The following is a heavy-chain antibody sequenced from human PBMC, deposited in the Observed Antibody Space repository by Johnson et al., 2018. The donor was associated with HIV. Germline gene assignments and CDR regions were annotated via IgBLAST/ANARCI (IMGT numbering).Heavy chain of an antibody. J-gene: IGHJ3*01. V-gene: IGHV3-66*01. CDR2: IYSGGST. D-gene: IGHD6-19*01. CDR1: GFTVSSNY. CDR3: ARDNIYGSAWGDAFDV. Sequence: VQLVESGGGVVQPGGSLRLSCAASGFTVSSNYMSWVRQAPGKGLEWVSVIYSGGSTYYGDSAKGRFTISRDNSKKSLYLQMNSLSAEDTALYYCARDNIYGSAWGDAFDVWGQGTMVTVSS.